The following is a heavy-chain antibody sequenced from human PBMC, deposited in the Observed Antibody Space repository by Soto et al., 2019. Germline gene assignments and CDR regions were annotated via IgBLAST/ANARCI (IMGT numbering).Heavy chain of an antibody. V-gene: IGHV4-34*01. CDR2: INHSGST. Sequence: SETLSLTCAVYGGSFSGYYWSWIRQPPGKGLEWIGEINHSGSTNYNPSLKSRVTISVDTSKNQFSLKLSSLTAADTAVYYCVRLAYSYGWVDHWGLGTLVTVSS. CDR1: GGSFSGYY. J-gene: IGHJ5*02. CDR3: VRLAYSYGWVDH. D-gene: IGHD5-18*01.